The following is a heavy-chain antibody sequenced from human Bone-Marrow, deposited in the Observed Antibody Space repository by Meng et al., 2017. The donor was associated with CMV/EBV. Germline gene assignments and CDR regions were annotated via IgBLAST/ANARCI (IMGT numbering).Heavy chain of an antibody. V-gene: IGHV4-39*07. CDR2: MLYGGST. CDR3: ARVWGGDNWFDP. CDR1: RGSISSSSHY. D-gene: IGHD3-16*01. J-gene: IGHJ5*02. Sequence: GSLRLSCTVSRGSISSSSHYWGWVRQAPGKGLEWIGSMLYGGSTLYSPSLKSRVSISIDVSKNQFSLSLSSMTAADTAVYYCARVWGGDNWFDPCGQGILVTVSS.